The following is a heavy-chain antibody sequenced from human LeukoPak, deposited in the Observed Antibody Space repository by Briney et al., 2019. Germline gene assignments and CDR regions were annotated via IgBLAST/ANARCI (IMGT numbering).Heavy chain of an antibody. Sequence: SETLSLSCAVYGGSFSGYYWSWIRQPPGKGLEWVGEINHSGSTNYNPSLKSRVTISVDTSKNQFSLKLSSVTAADTAVYYCARFFHAYGAVNWFDPWGQGTLVTVSS. V-gene: IGHV4-34*01. CDR3: ARFFHAYGAVNWFDP. CDR2: INHSGST. D-gene: IGHD4-17*01. CDR1: GGSFSGYY. J-gene: IGHJ5*02.